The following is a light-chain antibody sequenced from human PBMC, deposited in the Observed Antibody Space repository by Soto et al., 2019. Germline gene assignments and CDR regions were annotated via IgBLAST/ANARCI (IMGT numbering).Light chain of an antibody. CDR1: SSNIGAGHD. J-gene: IGLJ3*02. V-gene: IGLV1-40*01. CDR2: RNT. CDR3: QSYDNSLSASV. Sequence: QLVLTQPPSVSGAPGQRVTISCTGSSSNIGAGHDVHWYQQLPGTAPKVLIYRNTNRPSGVPDRFSGSMSGTSASLAITGLQAEDEADYYCQSYDNSLSASVFGGGTKLTVL.